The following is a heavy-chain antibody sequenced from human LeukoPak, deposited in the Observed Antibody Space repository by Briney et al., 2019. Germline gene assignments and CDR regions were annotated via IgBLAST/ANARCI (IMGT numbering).Heavy chain of an antibody. CDR2: IYYSGST. Sequence: SETLSLTCAVYGGSFSGHYWSWIRQPPGKGLEWIGYIYYSGSTNYNPSLKSRVTISVDTSKNQFSLKLSSVTAADTAVYYCARSRAFDIWGQGTMVTVSS. J-gene: IGHJ3*02. CDR3: ARSRAFDI. CDR1: GGSFSGHY. V-gene: IGHV4-59*11.